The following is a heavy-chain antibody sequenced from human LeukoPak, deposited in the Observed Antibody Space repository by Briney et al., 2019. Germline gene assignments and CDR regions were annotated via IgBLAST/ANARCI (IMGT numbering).Heavy chain of an antibody. Sequence: GASVKVSCKASGYTFTSYGISWVRQAPGQGLEWMGWISAYNGNTNYAQKLQGRVTMTTDKSTSTAYMELRSLRSDDTAVYYCARVGSPNDYYDSSGYYYVEWFDPWGQGTLVTVSS. J-gene: IGHJ5*02. CDR3: ARVGSPNDYYDSSGYYYVEWFDP. CDR2: ISAYNGNT. CDR1: GYTFTSYG. V-gene: IGHV1-18*01. D-gene: IGHD3-22*01.